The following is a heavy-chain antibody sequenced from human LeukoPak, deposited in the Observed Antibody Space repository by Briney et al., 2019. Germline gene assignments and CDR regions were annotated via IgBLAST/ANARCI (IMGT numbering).Heavy chain of an antibody. CDR1: GFTFSSYA. CDR2: ISGSGGST. CDR3: AKDRVTAAGHKVDFDY. J-gene: IGHJ4*02. Sequence: GGSLRLSCAASGFTFSSYAMSWVRQAPGKGLEWVSAISGSGGSTYYADSVKGRFTISRDNSKNTLYLQMNSLRAEDTAVYYCAKDRVTAAGHKVDFDYWGQGTLVTVSS. D-gene: IGHD6-13*01. V-gene: IGHV3-23*01.